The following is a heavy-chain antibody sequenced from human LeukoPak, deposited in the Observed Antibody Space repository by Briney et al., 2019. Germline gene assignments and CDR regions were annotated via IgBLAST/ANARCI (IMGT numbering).Heavy chain of an antibody. Sequence: ASVKVSCKASGYTFSSYGISWVRQAPGQGLEWMVWISAYNGNTNYAQKLQGRVTMTTDTSTSTAYMELRSLRSDDTAVYYCAILGYCSGGSCYDGMDVWGQGTTVTVSS. CDR1: GYTFSSYG. CDR3: AILGYCSGGSCYDGMDV. D-gene: IGHD2-15*01. J-gene: IGHJ6*02. CDR2: ISAYNGNT. V-gene: IGHV1-18*01.